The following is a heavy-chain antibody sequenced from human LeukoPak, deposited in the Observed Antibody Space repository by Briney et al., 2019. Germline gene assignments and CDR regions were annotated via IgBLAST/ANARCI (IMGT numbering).Heavy chain of an antibody. CDR3: ARPYIGSYSLAFDI. CDR1: GFTFSNYW. J-gene: IGHJ3*02. D-gene: IGHD1-26*01. CDR2: ISSDGSGT. V-gene: IGHV3-74*01. Sequence: GGSLRLSCAASGFTFSNYWMHWVRQAPGKGLVWVSCISSDGSGTRYADSVKGRFTISRDNAKNTLYLQMNSLRVEDTAVYYCARPYIGSYSLAFDIWGQATMVTVSS.